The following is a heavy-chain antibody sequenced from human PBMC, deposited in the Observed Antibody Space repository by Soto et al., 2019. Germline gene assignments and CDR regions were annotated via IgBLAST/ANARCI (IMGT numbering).Heavy chain of an antibody. CDR2: ISGSGGST. D-gene: IGHD2-8*02. CDR1: GFTFSSYA. J-gene: IGHJ6*02. V-gene: IGHV3-23*01. Sequence: PGGSLRLSCAASGFTFSSYAISWGRQAPGKGLEWVSAISGSGGSTYYADSVKGRFTISRDNSKNTLYLQMNSLRAEDTAVYYCAKSLFARGTCDGMDGWGQGTTVTVSS. CDR3: AKSLFARGTCDGMDG.